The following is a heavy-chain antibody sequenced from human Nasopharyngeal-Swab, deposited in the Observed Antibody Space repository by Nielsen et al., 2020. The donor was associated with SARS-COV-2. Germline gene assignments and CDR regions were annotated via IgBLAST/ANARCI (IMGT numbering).Heavy chain of an antibody. CDR2: ISSSSTYI. D-gene: IGHD6-6*01. CDR3: ARRQNIAAWPDY. Sequence: GESLKISCAASGFTFSDYSMNWVRQAPGKGLEWVSSISSSSTYIFYADSLKGRFTISRDNAKNSLYMQMNSLRAEDTAVYYCARRQNIAAWPDYWGQGTLVTVSS. J-gene: IGHJ4*02. CDR1: GFTFSDYS. V-gene: IGHV3-21*04.